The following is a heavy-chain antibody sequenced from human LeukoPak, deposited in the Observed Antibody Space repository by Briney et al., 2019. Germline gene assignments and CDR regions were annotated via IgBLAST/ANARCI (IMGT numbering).Heavy chain of an antibody. J-gene: IGHJ4*02. CDR1: GFTFTSYG. Sequence: GGSLRLSCAASGFTFTSYGMHWVSQAPGKGLEWVAVIWYDGSNKYYVDSVKGRFTISRDNSKNTLYLQMNSLRAEDTAVYYCARGGSGYDFDFWGQGTLVTVSS. D-gene: IGHD5-12*01. CDR2: IWYDGSNK. CDR3: ARGGSGYDFDF. V-gene: IGHV3-33*01.